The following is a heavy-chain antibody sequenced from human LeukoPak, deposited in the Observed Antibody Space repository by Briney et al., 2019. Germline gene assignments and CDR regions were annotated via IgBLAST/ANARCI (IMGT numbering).Heavy chain of an antibody. V-gene: IGHV3-23*01. CDR3: AKGGEVGATWNYYFDY. J-gene: IGHJ4*02. Sequence: PGGSLRLSCAASGFTFSSYAMSWVRQAPGMGLEWVSGISGSGGSTYYADSVKGRFTISRDNSKNTLYLQMNSLRAEDTAVYYWAKGGEVGATWNYYFDYWWQGTLDTVSS. CDR1: GFTFSSYA. CDR2: ISGSGGST. D-gene: IGHD1-26*01.